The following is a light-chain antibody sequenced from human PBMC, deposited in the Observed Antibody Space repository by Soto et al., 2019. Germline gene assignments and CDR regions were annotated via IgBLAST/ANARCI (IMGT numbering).Light chain of an antibody. J-gene: IGKJ3*01. CDR1: QSVSSSY. CDR2: GAS. CDR3: QQDGIAPIT. Sequence: EIVLTQTPSTLSFSPGRRATLTCRASQSVSSSYLAWFQQKPGQAPRLLIYGASSRATGIPDWLSGSVSGTDFTLTISRLEPEDFAVYYCQQDGIAPITFGPGTKVDI. V-gene: IGKV3-20*01.